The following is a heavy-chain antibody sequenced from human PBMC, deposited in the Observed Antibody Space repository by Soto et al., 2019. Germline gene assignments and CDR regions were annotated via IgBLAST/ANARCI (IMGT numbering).Heavy chain of an antibody. J-gene: IGHJ6*02. D-gene: IGHD2-15*01. Sequence: SVGSLRLSCAASGFTFSSYGMHWVRQAPGKGLEWVAVIWYDGSNKYYADSVKGRFTISRDNSKNTLYLQMNSLRAEDTAVYYCARRGSRGGMDVWGQGTTVTVSS. V-gene: IGHV3-33*01. CDR3: ARRGSRGGMDV. CDR1: GFTFSSYG. CDR2: IWYDGSNK.